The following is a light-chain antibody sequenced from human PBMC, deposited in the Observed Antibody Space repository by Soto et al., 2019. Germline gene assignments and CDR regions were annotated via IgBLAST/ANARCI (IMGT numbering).Light chain of an antibody. V-gene: IGKV3-20*01. CDR3: LQSGTSGWT. CDR1: QSVPANY. CDR2: GAS. Sequence: EIVLTQSPGTVSLFPGERVTLSCGASQSVPANYLAWYQLKPGQAPRLLIYGASNWATGIPDGFSGSGSVTDFAITVSRMEADAFAVKFYLQSGTSGWTFGQGARVDIQ. J-gene: IGKJ1*01.